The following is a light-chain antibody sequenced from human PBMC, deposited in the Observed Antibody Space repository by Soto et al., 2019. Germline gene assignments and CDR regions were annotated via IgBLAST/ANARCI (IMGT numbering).Light chain of an antibody. CDR2: DDS. J-gene: IGLJ1*01. Sequence: QSALTQPRSVSGSPGQSVTISCTGTSSDVGEYNYVSWYQQHPGKAPKLMIYDDSKRPSGVPDRFSGSKSGNSASLTISGLQAEDEADYYCCSYAGRYSLSVFGTGTKVTVL. CDR3: CSYAGRYSLSV. CDR1: SSDVGEYNY. V-gene: IGLV2-11*01.